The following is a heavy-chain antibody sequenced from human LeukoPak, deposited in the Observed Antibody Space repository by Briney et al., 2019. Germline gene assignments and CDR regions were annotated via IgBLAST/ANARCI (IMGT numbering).Heavy chain of an antibody. D-gene: IGHD5-18*01. J-gene: IGHJ4*02. V-gene: IGHV1-46*01. CDR3: ARDLGDVDTAMVEYYFDY. Sequence: ASVKVSCKASGYTFTSYYMHWVRQAPGQGLEWMGIINPSGGSTSYAQKFQGRVTMTRDTSTSTVYIELSSLRSEDTAVYYCARDLGDVDTAMVEYYFDYWGQGTLVTVSS. CDR1: GYTFTSYY. CDR2: INPSGGST.